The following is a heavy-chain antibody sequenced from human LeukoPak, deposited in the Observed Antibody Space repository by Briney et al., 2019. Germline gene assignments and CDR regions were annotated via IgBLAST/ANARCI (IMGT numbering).Heavy chain of an antibody. V-gene: IGHV3-23*01. CDR2: ISGSGGST. Sequence: GGSLRLSCAASGFSFSSYDMSWVRQAPGKGLEWVSTISGSGGSTYYADSVKGRFPISRDNYKNTLYLQMSSLRAEDTAVYYCAKPPMGAVTYWGQGTLVTVS. J-gene: IGHJ4*02. CDR3: AKPPMGAVTY. D-gene: IGHD5-18*01. CDR1: GFSFSSYD.